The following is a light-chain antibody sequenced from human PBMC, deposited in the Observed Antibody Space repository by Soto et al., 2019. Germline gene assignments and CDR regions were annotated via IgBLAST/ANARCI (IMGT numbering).Light chain of an antibody. CDR2: AAS. Sequence: DIQMTQSPSSLSASVGDRVTITCRASQSISSYLNWYQQKPGKAPKLLIYAASSLQSGVPSRFSGSGSGTDFTLTISSLQPEDFATYYCQHTNTFGQGTKLEIK. CDR3: QHTNT. CDR1: QSISSY. V-gene: IGKV1-39*01. J-gene: IGKJ2*01.